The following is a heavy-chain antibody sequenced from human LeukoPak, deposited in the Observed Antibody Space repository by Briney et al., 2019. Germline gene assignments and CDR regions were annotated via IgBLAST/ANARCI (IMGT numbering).Heavy chain of an antibody. CDR3: ARCCIAVAGTEPFDY. V-gene: IGHV3-66*01. Sequence: GGSLRLSCAASGFTVSSNYMSWVRQAPGKGLEWVSVIYSGGSTYYADSVKGRFTISRDNSKNTLYLQMNSLRAEDTAVYYCARCCIAVAGTEPFDYWGQGTLVTVSS. CDR2: IYSGGST. J-gene: IGHJ4*02. D-gene: IGHD6-19*01. CDR1: GFTVSSNY.